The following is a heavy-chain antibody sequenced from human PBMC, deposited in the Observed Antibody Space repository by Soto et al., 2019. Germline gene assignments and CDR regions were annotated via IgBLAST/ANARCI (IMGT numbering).Heavy chain of an antibody. V-gene: IGHV3-30*18. CDR3: AKKDITLVREVVISAPVYPSDHHGLDF. Sequence: QVQLVESGGGVVQPGRSLRLSCSASGFPFSTDGMHWVRQAPGKGLEWVAVISYDGSHKYYADSVKGRFTISRNNSKNMVYLKINGLRTEDTARYYCAKKDITLVREVVISAPVYPSDHHGLDFWGRGTTVTVST. J-gene: IGHJ6*04. CDR2: ISYDGSHK. CDR1: GFPFSTDG. D-gene: IGHD3-10*01.